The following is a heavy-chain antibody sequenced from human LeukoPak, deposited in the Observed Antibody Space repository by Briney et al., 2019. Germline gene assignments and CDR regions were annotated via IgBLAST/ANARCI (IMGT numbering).Heavy chain of an antibody. CDR1: GFTFSSYA. V-gene: IGHV3-23*01. D-gene: IGHD5-12*01. CDR2: ISGSGGST. CDR3: AKEWGSGYDLRYGLDV. J-gene: IGHJ6*02. Sequence: PGGSLRLSCAASGFTFSSYAMSWVRQAPGKGLEWVSAISGSGGSTYYADSVKGRFTISRDNSKNTLYLQMNSLRAEDTALYYCAKEWGSGYDLRYGLDVWGQGTTVTVSS.